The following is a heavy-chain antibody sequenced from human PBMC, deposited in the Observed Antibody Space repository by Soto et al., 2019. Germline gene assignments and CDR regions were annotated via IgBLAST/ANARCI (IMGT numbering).Heavy chain of an antibody. CDR1: GSSVSNSNW. V-gene: IGHV4-4*02. CDR3: ARNGIYYYYMDV. J-gene: IGHJ6*03. Sequence: QVQLQESGPGLVKPSGTLSLTCVVSGSSVSNSNWWTWVRQPPGKGLEWIGEIYHTGDTNYNPSLVSRGTLSIDKSRNQFSLRLGSVTAADTAVYFCARNGIYYYYMDVWGRGTTVTVSS. CDR2: IYHTGDT. D-gene: IGHD1-1*01.